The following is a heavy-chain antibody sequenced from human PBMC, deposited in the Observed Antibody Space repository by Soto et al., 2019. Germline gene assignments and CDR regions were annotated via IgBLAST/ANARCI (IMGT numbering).Heavy chain of an antibody. CDR2: LYSDGST. Sequence: EVPLVESGGGLVQPGGSLRLSCVVSGFSVSSNYMSWVRQAPGKGLDWVSVLYSDGSTYYVDSVKGRFTISRHNSKNTLYLQMDRLRTEDTVVYYCARGGGPFMTSGTSPFDYWGQGTLVTVSS. CDR1: GFSVSSNY. CDR3: ARGGGPFMTSGTSPFDY. J-gene: IGHJ4*02. V-gene: IGHV3-53*04. D-gene: IGHD4-17*01.